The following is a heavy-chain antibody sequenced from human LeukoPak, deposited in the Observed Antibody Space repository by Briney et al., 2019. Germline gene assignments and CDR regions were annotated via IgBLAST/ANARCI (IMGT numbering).Heavy chain of an antibody. J-gene: IGHJ4*02. CDR2: ISYDGSNK. CDR1: GFTFSSYG. Sequence: GGSLILSCAASGFTFSSYGMHWVRQAPGQGLEWVAVISYDGSNKNYADSVKGRFTISRDNSKNTLYLQMNSLRAEDTAVYYCARDGSYDFWSGYSGYFDYWGQGTLVTVSS. D-gene: IGHD3-3*01. V-gene: IGHV3-30*03. CDR3: ARDGSYDFWSGYSGYFDY.